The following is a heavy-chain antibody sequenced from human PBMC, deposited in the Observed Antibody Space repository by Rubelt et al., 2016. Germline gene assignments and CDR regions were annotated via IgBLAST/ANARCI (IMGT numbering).Heavy chain of an antibody. CDR3: ARELTGVLTFP. CDR1: GVSMSSGSYY. D-gene: IGHD4/OR15-4a*01. CDR2: IYYTGSA. Sequence: LQLQQSGPGLVRPSDTLSLNCSVSGVSMSSGSYYWAWIRQPPGKGLEWIGCIYYTGSAYYNPSLRSRLTISVDTSKNHFSRERSAVTAPDTAVYYWARELTGVLTFPSGQGTPVTVSS. J-gene: IGHJ5*02. V-gene: IGHV4-39*07.